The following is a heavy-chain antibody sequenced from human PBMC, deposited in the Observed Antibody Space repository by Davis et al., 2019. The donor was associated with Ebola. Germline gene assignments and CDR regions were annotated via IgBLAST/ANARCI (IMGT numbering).Heavy chain of an antibody. CDR3: ARAREMVRGVTLIDY. CDR2: IIPVLGIA. V-gene: IGHV1-69*04. CDR1: GGTFSRYA. Sequence: SVKVSCKASGGTFSRYAISWVRQAPGQGLEWMGRIIPVLGIANYAQKFQGRVTITADKSTSTAYMELSSLRSDDTAVYYCARAREMVRGVTLIDYWGQGTLVTVSS. D-gene: IGHD3-10*01. J-gene: IGHJ4*02.